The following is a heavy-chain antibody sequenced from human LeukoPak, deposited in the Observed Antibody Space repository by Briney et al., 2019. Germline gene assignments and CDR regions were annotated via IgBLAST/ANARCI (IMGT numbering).Heavy chain of an antibody. D-gene: IGHD2-2*01. CDR2: IIPIFGTA. CDR3: ARVIDIVVVPAAMPYDYYYCGMDV. CDR1: GGTFSSYA. J-gene: IGHJ6*02. Sequence: SVKVSCKASGGTFSSYAISWVRQAPGQGLEWMGGIIPIFGTANYAQKFQGRVTITADESTSTAYMELSSLRSEDTAVYYCARVIDIVVVPAAMPYDYYYCGMDVWGQGTTVTVSS. V-gene: IGHV1-69*01.